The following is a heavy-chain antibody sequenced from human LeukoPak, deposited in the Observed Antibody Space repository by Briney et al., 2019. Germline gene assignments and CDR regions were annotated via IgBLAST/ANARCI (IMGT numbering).Heavy chain of an antibody. D-gene: IGHD4-17*01. CDR2: IYYSGDT. Sequence: SETLTLTCTVSTGSISSSSYYWGWFRQPPGKGLEWIGSIYYSGDTYYTPSLKSRVTISLDTSNNQFSLRLSSVTAADTAVYYCAREVNYGDYGDNAFDIWGQGTMVTVSS. CDR1: TGSISSSSYY. J-gene: IGHJ3*02. CDR3: AREVNYGDYGDNAFDI. V-gene: IGHV4-39*07.